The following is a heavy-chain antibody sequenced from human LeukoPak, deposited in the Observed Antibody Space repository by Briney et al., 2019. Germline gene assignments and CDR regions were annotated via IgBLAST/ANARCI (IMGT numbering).Heavy chain of an antibody. J-gene: IGHJ5*02. CDR3: AKVGSARNWNYQRRNWFDP. V-gene: IGHV3-23*01. D-gene: IGHD1-7*01. Sequence: SGGSLRLSCAASGFTFSSYGMSWVRQAPGKGLEWVSAISGSGGSTYYADSVKGRFTISRDNSKNTLYLQMNSLRAEDTAVYYCAKVGSARNWNYQRRNWFDPWGQGTLVTVSS. CDR1: GFTFSSYG. CDR2: ISGSGGST.